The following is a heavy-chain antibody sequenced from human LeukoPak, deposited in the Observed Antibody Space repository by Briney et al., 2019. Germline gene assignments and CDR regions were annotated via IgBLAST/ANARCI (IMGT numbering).Heavy chain of an antibody. J-gene: IGHJ4*02. Sequence: PGGSLRLSCAASGFTFSSYGMHRVRQAPGKGLEWVAVISYDGSNKYYADSVKGRFTISRDNSKNTLYLQMNSLRAEDTAVYYCAKDRANYGDYWGQGTLVSVSS. CDR3: AKDRANYGDY. CDR1: GFTFSSYG. CDR2: ISYDGSNK. D-gene: IGHD3-10*01. V-gene: IGHV3-30*18.